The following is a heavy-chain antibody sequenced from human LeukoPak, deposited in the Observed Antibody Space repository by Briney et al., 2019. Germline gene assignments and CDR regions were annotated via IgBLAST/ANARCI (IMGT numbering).Heavy chain of an antibody. CDR1: GYTFTSYG. J-gene: IGHJ4*02. CDR2: IIPILNTA. CDR3: ARAHSGYDVKYFAY. D-gene: IGHD5-12*01. V-gene: IGHV1-69*04. Sequence: SVKVSCKASGYTFTSYGISWVRQAPGQGLEWMGRIIPILNTANSAEKFQGRVTITADKFTNTAYMELSSLRSEDTAIYYCARAHSGYDVKYFAYWGQGTLVTVSS.